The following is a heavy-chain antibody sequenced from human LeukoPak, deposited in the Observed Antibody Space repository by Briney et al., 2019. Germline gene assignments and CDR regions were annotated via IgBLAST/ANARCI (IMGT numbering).Heavy chain of an antibody. CDR1: GYDFTSVG. CDR2: ISPYNGNT. D-gene: IGHD6-19*01. V-gene: IGHV1-18*01. Sequence: VASVKVSCKAAGYDFTSVGITWVRRAPRQVLEWMGWISPYNGNTRYAQKFQGRVAMTTDTSTTTAYMELRGLRFNDTAVYYCARAGPGSGWYFDYWGQGTLVTVSS. CDR3: ARAGPGSGWYFDY. J-gene: IGHJ4*02.